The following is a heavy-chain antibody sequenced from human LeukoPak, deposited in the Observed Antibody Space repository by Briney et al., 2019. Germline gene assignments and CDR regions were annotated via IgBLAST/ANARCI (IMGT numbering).Heavy chain of an antibody. CDR2: IYHSGST. CDR1: GYSISSGYY. Sequence: SQTLSLTCTVSGYSISSGYYWGWIRQPPGKGLEWIGSIYHSGSTYYNPSLKSRVTISVDTSKNQFSLKLSSVTAADTAVYYCARDQSGYSYGQLDYWGQGTLVTVSS. V-gene: IGHV4-38-2*02. D-gene: IGHD5-18*01. J-gene: IGHJ4*02. CDR3: ARDQSGYSYGQLDY.